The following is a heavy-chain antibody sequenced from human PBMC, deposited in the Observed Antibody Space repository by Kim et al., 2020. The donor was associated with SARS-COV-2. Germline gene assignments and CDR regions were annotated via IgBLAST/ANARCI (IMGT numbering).Heavy chain of an antibody. V-gene: IGHV3-7*01. J-gene: IGHJ4*02. CDR1: GFTFTNFW. D-gene: IGHD3-10*01. Sequence: GGSLRLSCVASGFTFTNFWMSWVRQAPGKGLEWVANIKQDGGEEFYVDSVKGRFTISRDNAKNSLYLQMNSLRADDTAVYFCASGGFRGAVFTYWGQGTL. CDR3: ASGGFRGAVFTY. CDR2: IKQDGGEE.